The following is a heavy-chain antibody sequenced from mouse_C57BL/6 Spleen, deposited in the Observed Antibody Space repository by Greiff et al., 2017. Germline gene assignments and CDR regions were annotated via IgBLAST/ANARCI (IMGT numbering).Heavy chain of an antibody. CDR1: GFTFTDYY. CDR3: ARYDWFAY. J-gene: IGHJ3*01. Sequence: EVQLVESVGGLVQPGGSLSLSCAASGFTFTDYYMSWVRQPPGKALEWLGFIRNKANGYTTQYNASVKGRLTITRDKSNSILDLQMNALRAEDRATYYCARYDWFAYWGQGTLVTVSA. CDR2: IRNKANGYTT. V-gene: IGHV7-3*01.